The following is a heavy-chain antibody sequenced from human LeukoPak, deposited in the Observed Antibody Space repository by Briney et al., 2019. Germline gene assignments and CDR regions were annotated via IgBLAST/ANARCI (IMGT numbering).Heavy chain of an antibody. CDR1: GFIFSSRW. J-gene: IGHJ4*02. CDR3: ASLPASDVLADF. D-gene: IGHD2-2*01. CDR2: IKRDGSGE. Sequence: GGSLRLSCAASGFIFSSRWMSWVRQAPGKGLEWVANIKRDGSGEYYVDSVKGRFTISRDNAKNSLYLQMNSLRADDTAVYYCASLPASDVLADFWGQGIVVTVSS. V-gene: IGHV3-7*01.